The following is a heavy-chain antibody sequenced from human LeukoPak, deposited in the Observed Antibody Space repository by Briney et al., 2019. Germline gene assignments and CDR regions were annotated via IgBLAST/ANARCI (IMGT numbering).Heavy chain of an antibody. Sequence: PSETLSLTCTVSGGSISSGSYYWSWIRQPAGKGLEWIGRIYTSGSTNYNPSLKSRVTISVDTSKNQFSLKLSSVTAADTAVYYCARLLWPPAFDIWGQGTMVTVSS. J-gene: IGHJ3*02. D-gene: IGHD3-10*01. CDR2: IYTSGST. CDR1: GGSISSGSYY. V-gene: IGHV4-61*02. CDR3: ARLLWPPAFDI.